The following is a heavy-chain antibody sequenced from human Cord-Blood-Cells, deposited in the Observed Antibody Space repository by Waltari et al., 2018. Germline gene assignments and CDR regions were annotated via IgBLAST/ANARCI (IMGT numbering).Heavy chain of an antibody. J-gene: IGHJ5*02. CDR2: INTNTGNP. CDR3: ARGVHYGSGSYYNWFDP. Sequence: QVQLVQSGSELKKPGASVKVSCKASGYTFTSYAMNWVRQAPGQGLAWMGWINTNTGNPTYAQGFTGRFVLALDTSVSTEYLQISSLKTEDTAVYYCARGVHYGSGSYYNWFDPWDQGTLVTVSS. CDR1: GYTFTSYA. V-gene: IGHV7-4-1*02. D-gene: IGHD3-10*01.